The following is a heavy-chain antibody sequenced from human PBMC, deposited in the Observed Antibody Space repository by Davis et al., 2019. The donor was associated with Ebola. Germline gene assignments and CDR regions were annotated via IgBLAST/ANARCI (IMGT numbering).Heavy chain of an antibody. V-gene: IGHV4-39*01. CDR1: GASVSSTRYH. CDR2: IYSSGNT. D-gene: IGHD3-10*01. CDR3: ARRITGSYSDY. J-gene: IGHJ4*02. Sequence: MPSETLSLTCSVSGASVSSTRYHWGWIRQPPGKGLEWIGSIYSSGNTYYNPSLKSRVTISLDTSRNQFSLNLYSVTAADTAVYYCARRITGSYSDYWGQGLLVTVTT.